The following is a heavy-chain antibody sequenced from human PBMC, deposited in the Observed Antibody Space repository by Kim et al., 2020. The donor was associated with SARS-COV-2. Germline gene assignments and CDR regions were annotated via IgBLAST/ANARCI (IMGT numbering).Heavy chain of an antibody. D-gene: IGHD6-19*01. CDR3: ARHQRSRSGWYVAFYYYCMDG. CDR1: GGSLSSSSYY. Sequence: AETLSLTCTVSGGSLSSSSYYWGWIRQPPGKGLEWIGTAYYIGNTYYNPSLKSRVTISVDTSKNQFSLKLGSVTAADTAVYYGARHQRSRSGWYVAFYYYCMDGWGKGTTVTVSS. CDR2: AYYIGNT. J-gene: IGHJ6*03. V-gene: IGHV4-39*01.